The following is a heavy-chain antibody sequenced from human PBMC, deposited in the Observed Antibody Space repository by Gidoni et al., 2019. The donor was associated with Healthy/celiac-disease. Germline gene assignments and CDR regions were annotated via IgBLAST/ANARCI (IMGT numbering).Heavy chain of an antibody. CDR3: TRGLVLLWFRELSHFDY. J-gene: IGHJ4*02. CDR1: GLTLGDCA. V-gene: IGHV3-49*04. CDR2: MRSKAYGGTT. Sequence: QLVASGGGLAQPGRCLRLACTAQGLTLGDCALSWVRQAPGKGLEGVAVMRSKAYGGTTEYAESVKGRFTISRDDSKSIAYLQMNSLKTEDTAVYYCTRGLVLLWFRELSHFDYWGQGTLVTVSS. D-gene: IGHD3-10*01.